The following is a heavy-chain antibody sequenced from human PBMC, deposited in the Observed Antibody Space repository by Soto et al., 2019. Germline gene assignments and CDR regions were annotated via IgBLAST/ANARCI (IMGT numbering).Heavy chain of an antibody. CDR2: VSIGGSR. CDR1: GFTFSSYA. J-gene: IGHJ4*02. D-gene: IGHD2-15*01. V-gene: IGHV3-23*01. Sequence: DVQLLESGGGLVQPEGSLRLSCAASGFTFSSYAMGWFRQGPGKGREWVAGVSIGGSRHYADSVRGRFTISRDNSKNTLSLQMNSLTAEDTAVYFCAKRRGAGGHFDYWGQGALVTVSS. CDR3: AKRRGAGGHFDY.